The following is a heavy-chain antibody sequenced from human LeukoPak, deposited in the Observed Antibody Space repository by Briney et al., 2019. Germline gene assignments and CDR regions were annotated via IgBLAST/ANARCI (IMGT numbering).Heavy chain of an antibody. J-gene: IGHJ4*02. Sequence: SETLSLTCAVSGESFSGYYWTWIRQPPGKGLEWIGEINHSGSTNYNPSLKSRVTISVDTSKNQFSLKLSSVTAADTAVYYCAGSGINGDYGYWGQGTLVTVSS. V-gene: IGHV4-34*01. CDR2: INHSGST. CDR3: AGSGINGDYGY. D-gene: IGHD4-17*01. CDR1: GESFSGYY.